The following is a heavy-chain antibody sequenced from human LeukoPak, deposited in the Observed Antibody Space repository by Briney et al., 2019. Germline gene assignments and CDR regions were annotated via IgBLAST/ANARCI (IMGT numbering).Heavy chain of an antibody. J-gene: IGHJ4*02. CDR2: IKQDGSEK. V-gene: IGHV3-7*01. Sequence: GGSLRLSCAASGFTFSSYWMSWVRQAPGKGLEWVANIKQDGSEKYYADSVKGRFTISRDNSKNTLYLQMNSLRAEDTAVYYCAKTIGSGSHWGQGTLVTVSS. CDR3: AKTIGSGSH. D-gene: IGHD3-10*01. CDR1: GFTFSSYW.